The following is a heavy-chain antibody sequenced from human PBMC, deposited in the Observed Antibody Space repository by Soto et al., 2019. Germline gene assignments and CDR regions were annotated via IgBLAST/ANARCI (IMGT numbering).Heavy chain of an antibody. Sequence: GGSLRLSCAASGFTFSSYAMSWVRQAPGKGLEWVSAISGSGGSTYYADSVKGRFTISRDNSKNTLYLQMNSLRAEDTAVYYCAKVETYYYDSSGYYFKHWGQGTLVTVS. V-gene: IGHV3-23*01. CDR2: ISGSGGST. D-gene: IGHD3-22*01. CDR1: GFTFSSYA. J-gene: IGHJ1*01. CDR3: AKVETYYYDSSGYYFKH.